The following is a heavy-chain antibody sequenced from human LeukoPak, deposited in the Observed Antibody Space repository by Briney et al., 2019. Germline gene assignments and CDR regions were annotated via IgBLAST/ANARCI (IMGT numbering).Heavy chain of an antibody. J-gene: IGHJ4*02. V-gene: IGHV3-30*01. D-gene: IGHD2-2*01. CDR1: GFTFSSYA. CDR3: ARGVVPAAQTHFDY. CDR2: ISYDGSNK. Sequence: GESLRLSCAASGFTFSSYAMHWVRQAPGKGLEWVAVISYDGSNKYYADSVKGRFTISRDNSKNTLYLQMNSLRAEDTAVYYCARGVVPAAQTHFDYWGQGTLVTVSS.